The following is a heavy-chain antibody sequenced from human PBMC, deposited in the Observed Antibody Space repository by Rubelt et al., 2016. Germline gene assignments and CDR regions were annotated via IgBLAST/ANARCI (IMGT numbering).Heavy chain of an antibody. CDR3: ARLPSPKAAAGTSFDY. D-gene: IGHD6-13*01. V-gene: IGHV1-69*04. CDR2: IIPILGIA. CDR1: GYTFTSYA. Sequence: QAQLVQSGTEVQKPGASVKVSCKTSGYTFTSYAISWVRQAPGQGLEWMGRIIPILGIANYAQKFQGRVTITAAKPTSTAYMELSSLGSEDTAVYYCARLPSPKAAAGTSFDYWGQGTLVTVSS. J-gene: IGHJ4*02.